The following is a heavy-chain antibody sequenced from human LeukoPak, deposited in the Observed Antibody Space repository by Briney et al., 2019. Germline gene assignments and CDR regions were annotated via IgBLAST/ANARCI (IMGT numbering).Heavy chain of an antibody. CDR3: AREYGDYYFDY. Sequence: PGGSLRLSCAASGFTVSSYAMHWVRQPIGKGLEWVSALGIAGDTFYPGSVKGRFTISRDNSKNTLYLQMNSLRAEDTAVYYCAREYGDYYFDYWGQGTLVTVSS. D-gene: IGHD4-17*01. J-gene: IGHJ4*02. V-gene: IGHV3-13*01. CDR2: LGIAGDT. CDR1: GFTVSSYA.